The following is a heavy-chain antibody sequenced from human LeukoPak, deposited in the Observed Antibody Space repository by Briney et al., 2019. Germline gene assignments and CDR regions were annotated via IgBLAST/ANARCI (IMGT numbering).Heavy chain of an antibody. CDR1: GFTFSSYA. CDR2: ISGSGGST. J-gene: IGHJ3*02. CDR3: AITYGHSVLSGAFDI. D-gene: IGHD4-17*01. V-gene: IGHV3-23*01. Sequence: AGGSVRLSCAASGFTFSSYAMSWVRQAPGKGLDGVSAISGSGGSTYYADSVKGRFTISRDNSKNTLYLQMNSLRAEDTAVYYCAITYGHSVLSGAFDIWGQGTMVTVSS.